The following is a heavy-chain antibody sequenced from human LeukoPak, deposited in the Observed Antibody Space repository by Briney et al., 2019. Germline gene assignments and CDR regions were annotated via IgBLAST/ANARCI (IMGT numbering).Heavy chain of an antibody. Sequence: PSETLSLTCTVSGGSIGSYYWSWIRQPAGKGLEWIGRIYTSGSTNYNPSLKSRVTMSVDTSKNQFSLKLSSVTAADTAVYYCARVYGDYEDGWFDPWGQGTLVTVSS. D-gene: IGHD4-17*01. V-gene: IGHV4-4*07. CDR2: IYTSGST. CDR1: GGSIGSYY. J-gene: IGHJ5*02. CDR3: ARVYGDYEDGWFDP.